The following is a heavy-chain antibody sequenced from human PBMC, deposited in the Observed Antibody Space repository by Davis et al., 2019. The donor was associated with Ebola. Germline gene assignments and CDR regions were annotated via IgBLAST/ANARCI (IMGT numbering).Heavy chain of an antibody. CDR3: ARGRLLEWPPTFYGPDV. CDR2: IYHSGST. V-gene: IGHV4-4*02. Sequence: GALRLSCAVSGDSISSRNWWSWVRQSPGKGLEWFGEIYHSGSTNYNPSLKSRVAISVDKSKNQFSLKLSSVTAADTAVYYCARGRLLEWPPTFYGPDVWGKGTTVTVSS. D-gene: IGHD3-3*01. CDR1: GDSISSRNW. J-gene: IGHJ6*04.